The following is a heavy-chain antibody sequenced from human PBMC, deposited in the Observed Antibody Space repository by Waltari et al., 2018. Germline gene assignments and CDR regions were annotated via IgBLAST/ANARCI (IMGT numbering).Heavy chain of an antibody. Sequence: QVQLQESGPGLVKPSETLSLTCTVSGGSISSYYWSWIRQPPGKGLEWIGYIYYSGSTNYNPSLKSRVTISVDPSKNQFSLKLSSVTAADTAVYYCASFYGSGRPFDYWGQGTLVTVSS. CDR2: IYYSGST. CDR1: GGSISSYY. V-gene: IGHV4-59*01. CDR3: ASFYGSGRPFDY. D-gene: IGHD3-10*01. J-gene: IGHJ4*02.